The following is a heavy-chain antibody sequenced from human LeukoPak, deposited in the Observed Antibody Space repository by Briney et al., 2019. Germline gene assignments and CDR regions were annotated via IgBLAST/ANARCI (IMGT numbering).Heavy chain of an antibody. V-gene: IGHV3-11*01. CDR3: ARDPVRELSITMVRGVISGWFDP. Sequence: PGGSLRLSCAASGFTFSDYYMSWIRQAPGKGLEWVSYISSSGSTIYYADSVKGRFTISRDNAKNSLYLQMNSLRAEDTAVYYCARDPVRELSITMVRGVISGWFDPWGQGTLVTVSS. D-gene: IGHD3-10*01. CDR2: ISSSGSTI. CDR1: GFTFSDYY. J-gene: IGHJ5*02.